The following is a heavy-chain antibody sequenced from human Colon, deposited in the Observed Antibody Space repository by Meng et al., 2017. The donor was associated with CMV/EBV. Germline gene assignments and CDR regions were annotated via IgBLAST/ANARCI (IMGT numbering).Heavy chain of an antibody. Sequence: GESLKISCAASGFALRNSDMSWVRQIPGKGLEWVSGISVSGGSTYYADSVRGRFVISRDNSKDTLNLQMNSLRGEDTAVYYCARDQGLWYFDLWGRGTLVTVSS. CDR1: GFALRNSD. CDR3: ARDQGLWYFDL. V-gene: IGHV3-23*01. CDR2: ISVSGGST. D-gene: IGHD3/OR15-3a*01. J-gene: IGHJ2*01.